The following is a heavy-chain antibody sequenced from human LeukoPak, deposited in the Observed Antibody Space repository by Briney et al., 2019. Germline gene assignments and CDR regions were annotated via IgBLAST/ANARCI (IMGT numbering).Heavy chain of an antibody. J-gene: IGHJ4*02. CDR1: GYTFTSYD. CDR2: MNPNSGNT. CDR3: ARGRIGTARLRSRRYYYFDY. V-gene: IGHV1-8*01. D-gene: IGHD5-18*01. Sequence: ASVKVSCKASGYTFTSYDINWVRQATGQGLEWMGWMNPNSGNTGYAQKFQGRVTMTRNTSISTAYMELSSLRSEDTAVYYCARGRIGTARLRSRRYYYFDYWGQGTLVTVSS.